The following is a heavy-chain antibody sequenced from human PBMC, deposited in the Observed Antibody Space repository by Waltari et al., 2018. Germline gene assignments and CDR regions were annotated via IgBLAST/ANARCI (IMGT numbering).Heavy chain of an antibody. V-gene: IGHV4-4*02. CDR3: AGDRAIGLFFDY. D-gene: IGHD2-2*01. J-gene: IGHJ4*02. CDR2: VHHSGKP. Sequence: QVQLQESGQGLVKPSGTLSLTCAVSSDSISGNYWWSWVRQSPEKGLEWIGQVHHSGKPHYIPALQSRVTISVDRPKNQFSLNLHSVTAADTAVYYCAGDRAIGLFFDYWGRGTLVTVSS. CDR1: SDSISGNYW.